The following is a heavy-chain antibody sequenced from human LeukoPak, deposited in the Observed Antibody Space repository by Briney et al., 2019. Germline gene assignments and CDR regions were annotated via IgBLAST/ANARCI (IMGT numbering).Heavy chain of an antibody. J-gene: IGHJ4*02. CDR2: INPNSGDT. CDR1: GYTFTGYY. CDR3: ARGGNYGSGTYTAFDY. Sequence: GASVEVSCKASGYTFTGYYMHWVRQAPGQGLQWMGWINPNSGDTHFPQKLQGRVTMTTDTSITTAYMELSRLRSDDTAVYYCARGGNYGSGTYTAFDYWGQGAWPPSPQ. V-gene: IGHV1-2*02. D-gene: IGHD3-10*01.